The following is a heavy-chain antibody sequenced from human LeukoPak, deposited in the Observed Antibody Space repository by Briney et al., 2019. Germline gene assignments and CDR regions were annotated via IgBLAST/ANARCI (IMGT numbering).Heavy chain of an antibody. D-gene: IGHD3-16*02. CDR3: ARDRYVWGSYRLDY. V-gene: IGHV1-2*06. CDR1: GHTFTGYY. Sequence: ASVKVSCKASGHTFTGYYMHWVRQAPGQGLEWMERINPGRGGTNYAEKCQGRVTMTRDTSISTAYMELSRLRSDDTAVYYCARDRYVWGSYRLDYWGQGTLVTVSS. J-gene: IGHJ4*02. CDR2: INPGRGGT.